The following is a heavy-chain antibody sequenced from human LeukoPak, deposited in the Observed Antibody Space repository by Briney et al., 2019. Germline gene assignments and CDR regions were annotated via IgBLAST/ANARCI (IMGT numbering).Heavy chain of an antibody. CDR2: IKQDGSEK. D-gene: IGHD6-25*01. CDR3: ARVAATATGAYDL. CDR1: EFSFSNYW. V-gene: IGHV3-7*04. Sequence: PGGSLRLSCAAYEFSFSNYWMSWVRQAPGKGLEWVASIKQDGSEKNYVDSVKGRFSISRDNTNNSLYLQVNSLRAEDTAVYFCARVAATATGAYDLWGQGTMATVSS. J-gene: IGHJ3*01.